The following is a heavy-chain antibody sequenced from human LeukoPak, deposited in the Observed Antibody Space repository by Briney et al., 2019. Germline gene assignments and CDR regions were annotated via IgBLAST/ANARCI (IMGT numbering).Heavy chain of an antibody. CDR1: GGSISSYY. CDR3: ARWGGYSYGFTRGFDI. Sequence: SETLSLTCTVSGGSISSYYGSWIRQSPGKGLEWIGNIYYTGSTNYNPSLKSRVTISVDTAKEQFSLKLSSVTAADTAMYYCARWGGYSYGFTRGFDIWGHGTMVTVSS. V-gene: IGHV4-59*01. J-gene: IGHJ3*02. D-gene: IGHD5-18*01. CDR2: IYYTGST.